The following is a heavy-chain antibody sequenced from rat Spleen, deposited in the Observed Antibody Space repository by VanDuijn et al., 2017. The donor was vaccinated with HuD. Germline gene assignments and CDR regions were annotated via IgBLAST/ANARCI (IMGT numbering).Heavy chain of an antibody. V-gene: IGHV5-7*01. CDR3: ARHVMEPSSDWYFDF. CDR1: GFTFSDYN. Sequence: EVQLVESGGGLVQPGRSLKLSCAASGFTFSDYNMAWVRQAPKKGLEWVATISYDGSSTYYRDSVKGRFTISRDNAKSTLYLQMDSLRSEDTATYYCARHVMEPSSDWYFDFWGPGTMVTVSS. J-gene: IGHJ1*01. D-gene: IGHD1-12*02. CDR2: ISYDGSST.